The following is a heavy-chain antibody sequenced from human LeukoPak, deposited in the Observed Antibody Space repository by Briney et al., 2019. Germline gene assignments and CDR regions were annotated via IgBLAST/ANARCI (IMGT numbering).Heavy chain of an antibody. Sequence: PGGSLRLSCAASGFTFSSYSMNWVRQAPGKGLEWVSSISSSSSYIYYADSVKGRFTTSRDNAKDSLYLQMNSLRAEDTAVYYCARRINHCSSTSCSLFDYWGQGTLVTVSS. D-gene: IGHD2-2*01. CDR2: ISSSSSYI. J-gene: IGHJ4*02. V-gene: IGHV3-21*01. CDR1: GFTFSSYS. CDR3: ARRINHCSSTSCSLFDY.